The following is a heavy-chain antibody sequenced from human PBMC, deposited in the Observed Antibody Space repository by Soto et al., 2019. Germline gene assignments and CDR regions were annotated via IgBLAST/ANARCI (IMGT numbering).Heavy chain of an antibody. CDR1: GYKFTGYG. D-gene: IGHD6-19*01. V-gene: IGHV1-18*01. CDR3: ARVFRLAVESSCFDY. Sequence: ASVKVSCKASGYKFTGYGIGWVRQAPGQGLEWMGWISAYNGNPSYAQKFQGRVTMTTDTSTSTAYMELRRLRADDTAVYFCARVFRLAVESSCFDYWGQGTLVTVSS. J-gene: IGHJ4*02. CDR2: ISAYNGNP.